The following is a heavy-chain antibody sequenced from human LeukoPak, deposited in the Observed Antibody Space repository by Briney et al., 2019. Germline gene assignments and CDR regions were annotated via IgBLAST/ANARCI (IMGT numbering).Heavy chain of an antibody. CDR3: ARGDRYGSGWYSGSGPGMDV. Sequence: ASVKVSCKASGYTFTSYYMHWVRQAPGQGLEWMGIINPSGGSTSYAQKFQGRVTMTRDTSTSTVYMELSSLRSEDTAVYYCARGDRYGSGWYSGSGPGMDVWDQGTTVTVSS. V-gene: IGHV1-46*01. J-gene: IGHJ6*02. CDR1: GYTFTSYY. CDR2: INPSGGST. D-gene: IGHD6-19*01.